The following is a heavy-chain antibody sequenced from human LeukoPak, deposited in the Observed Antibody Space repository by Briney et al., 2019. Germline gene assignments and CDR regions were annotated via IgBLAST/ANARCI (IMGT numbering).Heavy chain of an antibody. Sequence: SETLSLTCAVSGGSIGSSNWWSWVRQPPGKGLEWIGEIYHSGSTNYNPSLKSRVTISVDKSKNQFSLKLSSVTAADTAVYYCARVSTTDDAFDIWGQGTMVTVSS. V-gene: IGHV4-4*02. D-gene: IGHD1-1*01. CDR2: IYHSGST. CDR3: ARVSTTDDAFDI. J-gene: IGHJ3*02. CDR1: GGSIGSSNW.